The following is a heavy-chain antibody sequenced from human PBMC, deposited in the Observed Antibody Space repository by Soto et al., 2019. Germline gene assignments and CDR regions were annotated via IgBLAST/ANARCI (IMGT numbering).Heavy chain of an antibody. CDR3: VKLNWEQGVEGSGGY. CDR2: IDGTGSDT. V-gene: IGHV3-23*01. CDR1: GFSFSSHP. J-gene: IGHJ4*02. Sequence: EVQLLESGGALVHPGESLRLSCAASGFSFSSHPLSWVRQAPGKGLEWVSAIDGTGSDTHYADSVKGRFTVSSDNSKNMVHLQMNSLRGEDTAKYYCVKLNWEQGVEGSGGYGGQGTLVTVSS. D-gene: IGHD1-26*01.